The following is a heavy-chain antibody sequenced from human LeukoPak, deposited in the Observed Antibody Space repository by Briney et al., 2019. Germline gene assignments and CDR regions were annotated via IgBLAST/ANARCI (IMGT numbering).Heavy chain of an antibody. CDR2: IYYSGST. CDR3: ARGSTIVARECGFDY. Sequence: SQTLSLTCTVSGGSISSGDYYWSWIRQPPGKGLEWIGYIYYSGSTYYNPSLKSRVTISVDTSKNQFSLNLSSVTAADTAVYYCARGSTIVARECGFDYWGQGTLVTVSS. V-gene: IGHV4-30-4*01. CDR1: GGSISSGDYY. D-gene: IGHD6-6*01. J-gene: IGHJ4*02.